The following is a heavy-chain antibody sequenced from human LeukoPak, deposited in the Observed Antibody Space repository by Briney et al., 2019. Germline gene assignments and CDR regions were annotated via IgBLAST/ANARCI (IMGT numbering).Heavy chain of an antibody. J-gene: IGHJ6*02. CDR3: ARPAVFGVVIAPDYYGMDV. Sequence: PGGSLRLSCAASGFTFSSYEMNWVRQAPGKWLEWVSYISSSGSTIYYADSVKGRFTISRDNAKNSLYLQMNSLRAEDTAVYYCARPAVFGVVIAPDYYGMDVWGQGTTVTVSS. D-gene: IGHD3-3*01. CDR1: GFTFSSYE. CDR2: ISSSGSTI. V-gene: IGHV3-48*03.